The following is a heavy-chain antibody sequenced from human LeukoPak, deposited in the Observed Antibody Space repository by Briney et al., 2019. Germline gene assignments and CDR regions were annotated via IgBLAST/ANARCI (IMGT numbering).Heavy chain of an antibody. CDR3: ARDGGAAAGY. CDR1: GFTFSSYG. CDR2: IWYDGSNK. Sequence: GRSLRLSCAASGFTFSSYGMHWVRQAPGKGLEWVAVIWYDGSNKYYPDSVKGRFTISRDNSKNTLYLQMNSLRAEDTAVYYCARDGGAAAGYWGQGTLVTVSS. V-gene: IGHV3-33*01. J-gene: IGHJ4*02. D-gene: IGHD6-13*01.